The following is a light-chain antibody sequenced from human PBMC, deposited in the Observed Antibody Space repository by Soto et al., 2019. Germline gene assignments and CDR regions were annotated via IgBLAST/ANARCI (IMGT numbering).Light chain of an antibody. CDR1: PSVTNF. CDR2: GAS. V-gene: IGKV3-20*01. J-gene: IGKJ5*01. Sequence: ELVLTQSPATLSLSPGERATLSCRASPSVTNFLAWYQQKPGQAPRLLISGASSRATGIPDRFSGSGSGTDLTITISRLEPEDVELYDCQQYGGSPITFGQGTRLEIK. CDR3: QQYGGSPIT.